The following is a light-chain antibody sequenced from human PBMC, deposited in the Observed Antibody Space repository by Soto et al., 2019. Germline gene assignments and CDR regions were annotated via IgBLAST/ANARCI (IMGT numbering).Light chain of an antibody. V-gene: IGKV1-39*01. CDR3: QQSYSNPPT. J-gene: IGKJ1*01. CDR2: AAS. Sequence: IQMTPSPSSLSASVDRRVIITCRASQSISNHLNWYQQKPGKAPKLLIFAASSLQSGVPSRFSGSRSGPDFTLTISSLQPEDFATYYCQQSYSNPPTFGQGTKVDI. CDR1: QSISNH.